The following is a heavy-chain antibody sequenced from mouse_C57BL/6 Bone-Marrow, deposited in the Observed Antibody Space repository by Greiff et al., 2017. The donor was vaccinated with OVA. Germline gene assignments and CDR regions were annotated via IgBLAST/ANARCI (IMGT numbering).Heavy chain of an antibody. CDR2: IYPSDSET. CDR3: ARGANFDY. V-gene: IGHV1-61*01. D-gene: IGHD1-1*01. CDR1: GYTFTSYW. Sequence: QVQLQQPGAELVRPGSSGYTFTSYWMDWVKQRPGQGLEWIGNIYPSDSETHYNQKFKDKATLTVDKSSSTAYMQLSSLTSEDSAVYYCARGANFDYWGQGTTLTVSS. J-gene: IGHJ2*01.